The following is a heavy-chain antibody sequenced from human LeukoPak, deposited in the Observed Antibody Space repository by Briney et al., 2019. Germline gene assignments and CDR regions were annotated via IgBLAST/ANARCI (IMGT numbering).Heavy chain of an antibody. CDR3: ASEPPAYDYGGNSLFDY. V-gene: IGHV3-7*01. D-gene: IGHD4-23*01. CDR1: GFTFSSNW. J-gene: IGHJ4*02. CDR2: IKQDGSEN. Sequence: GGSLRLSCAASGFTFSSNWMSWVRQAPGKGLEWVANIKQDGSENYYVDSVKGRFTISRDNDKNSLYLQMNSLSAEDTAVDYCASEPPAYDYGGNSLFDYWGQGTLVTVSS.